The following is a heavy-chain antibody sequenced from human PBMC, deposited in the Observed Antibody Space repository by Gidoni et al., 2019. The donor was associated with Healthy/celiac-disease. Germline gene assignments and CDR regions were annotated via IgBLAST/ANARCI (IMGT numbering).Heavy chain of an antibody. CDR1: GGSISSSIYY. V-gene: IGHV4-39*01. CDR2: IYYSGST. Sequence: QLPLQESGPGLVKPSETLSLTCTVSGGSISSSIYYWGWIRQPPGKGLEWIGSIYYSGSTYYNPSLKSRVTISVDTSKNQFSLKLSSVTAADTAVYYCARLSITMIVVVPLIDAFDIWGQGTMVTVSS. D-gene: IGHD3-22*01. CDR3: ARLSITMIVVVPLIDAFDI. J-gene: IGHJ3*02.